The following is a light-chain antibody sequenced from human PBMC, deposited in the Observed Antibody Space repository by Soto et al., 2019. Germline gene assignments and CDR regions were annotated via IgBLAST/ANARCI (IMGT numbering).Light chain of an antibody. Sequence: DIQMTQSPSSLSASVGDRVTITCRASQGINNYVAWYQQKPGKAPKLLIYAASTLQSGVPSRFSGSGSGTDFSLTISRLQSEDVATYSCQKYNSVPLFGPGTRVDIK. CDR3: QKYNSVPL. CDR2: AAS. J-gene: IGKJ3*01. V-gene: IGKV1-27*01. CDR1: QGINNY.